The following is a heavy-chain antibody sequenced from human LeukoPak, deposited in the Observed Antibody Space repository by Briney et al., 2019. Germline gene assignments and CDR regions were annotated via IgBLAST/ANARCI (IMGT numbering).Heavy chain of an antibody. V-gene: IGHV3-9*01. CDR3: SRDFVGAEDY. J-gene: IGHJ4*02. D-gene: IGHD3-16*01. CDR2: ISWNSVNI. Sequence: PGGSLRLSCAASGFTLDDYAMHWVRQAPGKGLEWVSGISWNSVNIGYADSVKGRFTISRDTATNTLYLEMNSLRAEDTAVYYCSRDFVGAEDYWGQGTLVTVSS. CDR1: GFTLDDYA.